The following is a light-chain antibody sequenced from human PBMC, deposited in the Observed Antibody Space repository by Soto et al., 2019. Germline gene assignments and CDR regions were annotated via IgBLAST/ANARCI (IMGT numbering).Light chain of an antibody. V-gene: IGKV3-20*01. J-gene: IGKJ4*01. Sequence: EIVLTQSPGTLSLSLGERATLSCRASQSVTRNYLAWYQQKPGQAPRLLIYAASSRATGIPDRFSGSGSGTDFTLNISRLEPEDSAVYYCQQYDSAPPLTFGGGTKVEIK. CDR3: QQYDSAPPLT. CDR1: QSVTRNY. CDR2: AAS.